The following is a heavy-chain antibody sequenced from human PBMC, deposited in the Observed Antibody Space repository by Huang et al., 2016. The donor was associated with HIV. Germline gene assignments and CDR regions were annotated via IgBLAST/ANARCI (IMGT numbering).Heavy chain of an antibody. D-gene: IGHD6-19*01. Sequence: QVQLVESGGGVVQPGRSLRLSCAASGFTFSSDGMHWVRQAPGKGLEWVAVISYDGSNKYYADSVKGRFTISRDNSKNTLYLQMNSLRAEDTAVYYCARDEQWLVGAFDFWGQGTMVTVSS. J-gene: IGHJ3*01. CDR2: ISYDGSNK. CDR3: ARDEQWLVGAFDF. CDR1: GFTFSSDG. V-gene: IGHV3-30*03.